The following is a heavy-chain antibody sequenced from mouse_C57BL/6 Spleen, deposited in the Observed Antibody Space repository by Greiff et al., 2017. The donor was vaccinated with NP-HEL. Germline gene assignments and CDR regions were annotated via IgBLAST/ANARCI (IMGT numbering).Heavy chain of an antibody. CDR2: IYPGDGDT. CDR1: GYAFSSSW. V-gene: IGHV1-82*01. D-gene: IGHD2-4*01. CDR3: ARSNDYEDD. Sequence: QVQLQQPGPELVKPGASVKISCKASGYAFSSSWMNWVKQRPGKGLEWIGRIYPGDGDTNYNGKFKGKATLTADKSSSTAYMQLSSLTSEDSAVYFCARSNDYEDDWGQGTTLTVSS. J-gene: IGHJ2*01.